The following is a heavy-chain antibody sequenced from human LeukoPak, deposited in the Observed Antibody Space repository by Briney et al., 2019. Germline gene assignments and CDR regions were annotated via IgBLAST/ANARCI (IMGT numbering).Heavy chain of an antibody. CDR3: ARDKLHYYDSSGYSKANWFDP. CDR1: GFTFSSYS. V-gene: IGHV3-21*01. Sequence: PEGSLRLSCAASGFTFSSYSMNWVRQAPGKGLEWVSSISSSSSYIYYADSVKGRFTISRDNAKNSLYLQMNSLRAEDTAVYYCARDKLHYYDSSGYSKANWFDPWGQGTLVTVSS. D-gene: IGHD3-22*01. CDR2: ISSSSSYI. J-gene: IGHJ5*02.